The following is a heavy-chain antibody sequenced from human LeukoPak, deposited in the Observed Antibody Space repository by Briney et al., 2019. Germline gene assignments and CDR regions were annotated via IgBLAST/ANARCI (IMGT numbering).Heavy chain of an antibody. CDR1: GYSFTSYW. Sequence: PGESLKISCKGSGYSFTSYWIGWVRQMPGKGLEWMGIIYPGDSDTRYSPSFQGQVTISADKSISTAYLQWSSLKASDTAMYYCARTSSIAARPAWFDPWGQGTLVTVSS. CDR2: IYPGDSDT. CDR3: ARTSSIAARPAWFDP. V-gene: IGHV5-51*01. D-gene: IGHD6-6*01. J-gene: IGHJ5*02.